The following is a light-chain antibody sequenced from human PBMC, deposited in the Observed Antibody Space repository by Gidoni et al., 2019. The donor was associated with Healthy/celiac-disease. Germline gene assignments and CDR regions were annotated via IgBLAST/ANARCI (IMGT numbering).Light chain of an antibody. V-gene: IGLV2-14*01. CDR3: NSYTSSSTLYV. CDR1: SSDVGGYNY. CDR2: EVS. J-gene: IGLJ1*01. Sequence: QSALTQPASVSGSPGQSLTISCTGTSSDVGGYNYVSWYQQHPGKAPKLIIYEVSYRPSGVSNRFSGSKSGNTASLSISGLQAEDEADYYCNSYTSSSTLYVFGTGTKVTVL.